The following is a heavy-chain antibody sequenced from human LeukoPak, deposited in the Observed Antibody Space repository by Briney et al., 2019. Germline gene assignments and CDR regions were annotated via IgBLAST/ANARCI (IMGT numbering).Heavy chain of an antibody. Sequence: PGGSLRLSCAASGFTFSSYAMHWVRQAPGKGLEYVSAISSNGGSTYYANSVKGRFTISRDNSKSTLYLQMGSLRAEDMAVYYCARDRESSSWFDYWGQGTLVTVSS. J-gene: IGHJ4*02. D-gene: IGHD6-13*01. V-gene: IGHV3-64*01. CDR1: GFTFSSYA. CDR3: ARDRESSSWFDY. CDR2: ISSNGGST.